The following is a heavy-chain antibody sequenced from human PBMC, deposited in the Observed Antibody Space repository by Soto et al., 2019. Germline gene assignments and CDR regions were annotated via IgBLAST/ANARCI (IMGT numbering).Heavy chain of an antibody. Sequence: ASVKVSCKASGYTFITYDINWVRQATGQGLEWMGWMNPSNGNAGYAQKFQGRPTMTRNTSISTAYMELSSLRSDDTAVYFCARRKERSGPNYLDSWGQGSLVTVSS. CDR2: MNPSNGNA. D-gene: IGHD6-25*01. CDR3: ARRKERSGPNYLDS. CDR1: GYTFITYD. J-gene: IGHJ4*02. V-gene: IGHV1-8*01.